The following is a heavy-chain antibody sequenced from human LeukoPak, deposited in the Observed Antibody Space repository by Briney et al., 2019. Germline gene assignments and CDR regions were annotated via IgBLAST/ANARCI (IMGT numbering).Heavy chain of an antibody. J-gene: IGHJ6*03. CDR1: GFMFTTYW. D-gene: IGHD6-19*01. V-gene: IGHV5-51*01. CDR3: ARSGVDAVADYYYMDV. Sequence: GESLKISCQTSGFMFTTYWIGWVRQMPGEGLEWMGLVYGGDSGTTYSPSFQGQVTISVDKSITTAYLQWSSLKASDTAMYYCARSGVDAVADYYYMDVWGKGTTVTVSS. CDR2: VYGGDSGT.